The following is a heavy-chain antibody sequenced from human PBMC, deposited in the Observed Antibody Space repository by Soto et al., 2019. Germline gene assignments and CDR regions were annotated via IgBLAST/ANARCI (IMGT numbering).Heavy chain of an antibody. CDR3: ATDSGYSSASAYYFDF. D-gene: IGHD5-12*01. J-gene: IGHJ4*02. CDR2: ISSRASTI. Sequence: GGSLRLSCAASGFTFSDYYMSWIRQAPGKGLEWVSFISSRASTIYYADSVKGRFTISRDNTKNSLYLQMNRLRADDTAVYYCATDSGYSSASAYYFDFWGQGALVTVSS. V-gene: IGHV3-11*01. CDR1: GFTFSDYY.